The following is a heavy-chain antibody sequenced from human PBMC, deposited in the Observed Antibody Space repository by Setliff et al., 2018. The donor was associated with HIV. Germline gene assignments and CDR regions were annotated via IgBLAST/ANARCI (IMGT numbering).Heavy chain of an antibody. D-gene: IGHD1-1*01. J-gene: IGHJ4*02. CDR1: GGSISSGGSY. V-gene: IGHV4-30-4*01. CDR2: IYYSGNT. Sequence: SSETLSLTCTVSGGSISSGGSYWSWIRQRPGKGLEWIGYIYYSGNTYYNPSLKSRVVISIDTSKNQFSLKLNAVTAADTAVYYCARRPPLTTGREYYFDFWGQGTLVTVSS. CDR3: ARRPPLTTGREYYFDF.